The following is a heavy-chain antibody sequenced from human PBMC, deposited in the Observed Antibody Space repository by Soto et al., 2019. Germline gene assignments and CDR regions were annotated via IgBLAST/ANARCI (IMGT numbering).Heavy chain of an antibody. CDR3: ARMVLSRGVKYMDV. V-gene: IGHV4-4*09. CDR2: IYFSGNT. Sequence: SETLSLTCTVSGGSISSYSWSWIRQVPEKGLEWIGNIYFSGNTNYNPSLKSRVTMFLDVSQNQLSLKLSSVTASDTAVYYCARMVLSRGVKYMDVRAKGTTVTVSS. CDR1: GGSISSYS. J-gene: IGHJ6*03. D-gene: IGHD3-10*01.